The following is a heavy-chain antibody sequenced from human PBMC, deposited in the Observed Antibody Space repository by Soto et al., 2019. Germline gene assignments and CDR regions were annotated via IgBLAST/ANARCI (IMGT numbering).Heavy chain of an antibody. CDR2: IYYSGST. CDR3: ARPKTIGAAAGKGWFDP. V-gene: IGHV4-59*08. Sequence: SETLSLTCTVSGGSISSYYWSWIRQPPGKGLEWIGYIYYSGSTNYNPSLKSRVTISVDTSKNQFSLKLTSVTAADTAMYYCARPKTIGAAAGKGWFDPWGQGTLVTVSS. D-gene: IGHD6-13*01. J-gene: IGHJ5*02. CDR1: GGSISSYY.